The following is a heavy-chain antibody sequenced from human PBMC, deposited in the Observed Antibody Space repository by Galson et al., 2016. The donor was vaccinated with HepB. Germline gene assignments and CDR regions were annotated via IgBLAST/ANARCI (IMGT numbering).Heavy chain of an antibody. CDR3: ARRLVGSYGSAFDI. J-gene: IGHJ3*02. Sequence: VKVSCKAPGYTFTAYAIHWVRQVPGQRLEWMAWINTAKGDTRYSQKLQGRVTLTRDTSATTASMELSSLRPEDTAVYYCARRLVGSYGSAFDIWGQGTLVTVSS. D-gene: IGHD2-8*02. CDR1: GYTFTAYA. CDR2: INTAKGDT. V-gene: IGHV1-3*04.